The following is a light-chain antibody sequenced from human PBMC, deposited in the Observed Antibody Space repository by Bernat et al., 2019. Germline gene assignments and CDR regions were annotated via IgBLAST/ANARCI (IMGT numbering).Light chain of an antibody. CDR2: EVT. CDR3: CSYAGPPIYVL. V-gene: IGLV2-23*02. J-gene: IGLJ3*02. Sequence: QSALTPPASVSGSPGQSITISCTGTISDIWSYNVVSWYQQHPGKAPKLVIYEVTKRPSGVSERFSGSKSANTASLTISVLQPEDEAHYYCCSYAGPPIYVLFGGGTKLTVL. CDR1: ISDIWSYNV.